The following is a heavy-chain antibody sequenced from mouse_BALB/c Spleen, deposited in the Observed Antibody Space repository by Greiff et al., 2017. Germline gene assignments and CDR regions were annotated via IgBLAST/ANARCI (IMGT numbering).Heavy chain of an antibody. Sequence: EVKLQESGAELVKPGASVKLSCTASGFNIKDTYMHWVKQRPEQGLEWIGRIDPANGNTKYDPKFQGKATITADTSSNTAYLQLSSLTSEDTAVYYCAREVRGAMDYWGQGTSVTVSS. CDR3: AREVRGAMDY. D-gene: IGHD2-14*01. CDR2: IDPANGNT. V-gene: IGHV14-3*02. J-gene: IGHJ4*01. CDR1: GFNIKDTY.